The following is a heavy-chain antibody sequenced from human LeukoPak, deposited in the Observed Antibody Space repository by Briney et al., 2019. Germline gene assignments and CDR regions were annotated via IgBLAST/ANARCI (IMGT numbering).Heavy chain of an antibody. CDR3: AKVQGYCSETSCYPDY. CDR2: INTNTGNP. D-gene: IGHD2-2*01. CDR1: GYTFTSYA. V-gene: IGHV7-4-1*02. J-gene: IGHJ4*02. Sequence: ASVKVSCKASGYTFTSYAINWVRQAPGQGLEWMGWINTNTGNPAYAQGFTGRFVFSLDTSVNTAYLQISSLRTEDTAVYYCAKVQGYCSETSCYPDYWGQGTLVTVSS.